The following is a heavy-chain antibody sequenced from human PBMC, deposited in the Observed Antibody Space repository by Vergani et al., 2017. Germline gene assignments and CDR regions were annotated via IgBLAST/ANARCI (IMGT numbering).Heavy chain of an antibody. D-gene: IGHD5-12*01. V-gene: IGHV3-21*01. CDR1: GFTFSSYS. CDR2: ISSSSSYI. Sequence: EVQLVESGGGLVKPGGSLRLSCAASGFTFSSYSMNWVRQAPGKGLEWVSSISSSSSYIYYADSVKGRFTISRDNAKNSLYLQMNSLRAEDTAVYYCARDSRPYSGYDSWGDLYYYYYGMDVWGQGTTVTVSS. CDR3: ARDSRPYSGYDSWGDLYYYYYGMDV. J-gene: IGHJ6*02.